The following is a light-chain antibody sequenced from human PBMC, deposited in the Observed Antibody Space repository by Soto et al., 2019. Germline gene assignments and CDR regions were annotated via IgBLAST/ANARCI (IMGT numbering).Light chain of an antibody. CDR1: SSNIGRNA. V-gene: IGLV1-44*01. J-gene: IGLJ3*02. CDR3: GAWDDTPNGPL. Sequence: QSVLAQPPSASGTPGQRVTIACSGSSSNIGRNAVNWYQQLPGTAPKLLIYTNDRRPSGVPDRISGSKSGTSASLAISGLQSEDEADYYCGAWDDTPNGPLFGGGTQLTVL. CDR2: TND.